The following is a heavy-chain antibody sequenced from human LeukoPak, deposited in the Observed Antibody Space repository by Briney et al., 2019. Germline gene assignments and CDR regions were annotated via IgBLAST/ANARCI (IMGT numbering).Heavy chain of an antibody. Sequence: GGSLRLSCAASGFTFSSYGMSWVRQAPGKGLEWVSSISSSSSYIYYADSVKGRFTISRDNAKNSLYLQMNSLRAEDTAVYYCARDPTPLAVAGINFDYWGQGTLVTVSS. CDR1: GFTFSSYG. J-gene: IGHJ4*02. CDR3: ARDPTPLAVAGINFDY. V-gene: IGHV3-21*01. CDR2: ISSSSSYI. D-gene: IGHD6-19*01.